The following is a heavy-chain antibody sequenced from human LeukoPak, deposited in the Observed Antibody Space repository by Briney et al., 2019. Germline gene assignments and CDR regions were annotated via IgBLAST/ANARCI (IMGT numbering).Heavy chain of an antibody. CDR2: IYHSGST. CDR3: AITPGDCSSTSCPKARFDP. CDR1: GGSISSGGYY. Sequence: NTSETLSLTCTVSGGSISSGGYYWSWIRQPPGKGLEWIGYIYHSGSTYYNPSLKSRVTISVDRSKNQFSLKLSSVTAAGTAVYYCAITPGDCSSTSCPKARFDPWGQGTLVTVSS. D-gene: IGHD2-2*01. J-gene: IGHJ5*02. V-gene: IGHV4-30-2*01.